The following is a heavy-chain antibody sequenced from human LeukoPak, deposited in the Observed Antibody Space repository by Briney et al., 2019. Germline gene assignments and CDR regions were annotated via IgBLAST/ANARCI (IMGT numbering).Heavy chain of an antibody. CDR2: ISAYNGNT. V-gene: IGHV1-18*01. D-gene: IGHD3-22*01. CDR3: ARRRYYCDSSGYTGYYFDY. Sequence: VASVKVSCKASGYTFTSYGISWVRQAPGQGLEWMGWISAYNGNTNYAQKLQGRVTMTTDTSTSTAYMELRSLRSDDTAVYYCARRRYYCDSSGYTGYYFDYWGQGTLVTVSS. J-gene: IGHJ4*02. CDR1: GYTFTSYG.